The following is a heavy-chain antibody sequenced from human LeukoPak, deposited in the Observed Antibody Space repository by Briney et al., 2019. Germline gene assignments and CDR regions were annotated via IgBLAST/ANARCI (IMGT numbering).Heavy chain of an antibody. V-gene: IGHV1-46*01. J-gene: IGHJ4*02. D-gene: IGHD5-18*01. CDR1: GYTFTSYY. CDR2: INPSGGST. CDR3: ARDAGYSYGRKSHFDY. Sequence: GASVKVSCKASGYTFTSYYMHWVRQAPGQGLEWMGIINPSGGSTSYAQKFQGRVTMTRDTPTSTVYMELSSLRSEDTAVYYCARDAGYSYGRKSHFDYWGQGTLVTVSS.